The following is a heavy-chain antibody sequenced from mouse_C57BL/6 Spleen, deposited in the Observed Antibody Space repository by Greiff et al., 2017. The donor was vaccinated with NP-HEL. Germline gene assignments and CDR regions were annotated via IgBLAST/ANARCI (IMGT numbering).Heavy chain of an antibody. D-gene: IGHD2-12*01. CDR3: ARRGYSLLAMDY. V-gene: IGHV1-63*01. Sequence: VQLQQSGAELVRPGTSVKMSCKASGYTFTNYWIGWAKQRPGHGLEWIGDIYPGGGYTNYIEKFKGKATLTADKSSSTAYMQVSSLTSEDSDNDDGARRGYSLLAMDYWGQGTSGTVSS. J-gene: IGHJ4*01. CDR2: IYPGGGYT. CDR1: GYTFTNYW.